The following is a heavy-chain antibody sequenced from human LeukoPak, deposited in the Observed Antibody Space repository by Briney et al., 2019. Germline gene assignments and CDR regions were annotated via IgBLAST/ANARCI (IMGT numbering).Heavy chain of an antibody. Sequence: GGSLRLSCAASGFTFSSYSMNWVRQAPGKGLEWVSYISSSSSTIYYADSVKGRFTISRDNAKNSLYLQMNSLRAEDTAVYYCVRDRDYYDSSGFHRFDYWGQGTLVTVSS. CDR1: GFTFSSYS. D-gene: IGHD3-22*01. V-gene: IGHV3-48*01. J-gene: IGHJ4*02. CDR2: ISSSSSTI. CDR3: VRDRDYYDSSGFHRFDY.